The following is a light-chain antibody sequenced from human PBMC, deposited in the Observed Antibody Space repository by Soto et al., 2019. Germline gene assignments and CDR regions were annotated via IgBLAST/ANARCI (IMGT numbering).Light chain of an antibody. Sequence: EIVLTQSPGTLSLSPGERATLSCRASQSGSSSYLAWYQQKPGQSPRLLIYGASSRATGIPDRFSGSGSETDFTLTLSRLEPEDFAVYYCQQYRSSPPYTFRQGPKLESK. CDR2: GAS. J-gene: IGKJ2*01. V-gene: IGKV3-20*01. CDR3: QQYRSSPPYT. CDR1: QSGSSSY.